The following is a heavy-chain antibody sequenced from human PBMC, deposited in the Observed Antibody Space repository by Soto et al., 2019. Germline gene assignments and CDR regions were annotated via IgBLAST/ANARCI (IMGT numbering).Heavy chain of an antibody. J-gene: IGHJ3*02. CDR1: GFTFSSYG. CDR2: ISYDGSNK. V-gene: IGHV3-30*18. Sequence: GGSLRLSCAASGFTFSSYGIHWVRQAPGKGLEWVAVISYDGSNKYYADSVKGRFTISRDNSKNTVYLQMNSLRAEDTAVYYCAKDERDYGDYVEAFDIWGQGTMVTVSS. D-gene: IGHD4-17*01. CDR3: AKDERDYGDYVEAFDI.